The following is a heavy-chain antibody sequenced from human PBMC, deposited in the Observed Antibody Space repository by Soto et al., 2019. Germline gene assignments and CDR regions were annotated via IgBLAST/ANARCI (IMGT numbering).Heavy chain of an antibody. CDR3: ARGPISNDHYFDY. V-gene: IGHV3-48*01. Sequence: GGSLRLSCAASGFTFSNYAMNWVRQAPGKELEWISYISSSGGTIYYADSVRGRFTISRDNAKNSLYLQMNSLGAEDTALHYCARGPISNDHYFDYWGQGALVTVSS. CDR1: GFTFSNYA. J-gene: IGHJ4*02. D-gene: IGHD2-21*01. CDR2: ISSSGGTI.